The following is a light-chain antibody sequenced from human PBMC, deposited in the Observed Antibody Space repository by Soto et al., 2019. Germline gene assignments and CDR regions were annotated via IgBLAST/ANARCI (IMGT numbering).Light chain of an antibody. CDR1: SSNIGSNT. CDR3: AAWDDSLNGWV. Sequence: QPVLTQPPSASGTPGQRVTISCSGGSSNIGSNTVNWYQQLPGTAPKLLIYSDNQRPSGVPDRFSGSKSGTSASLAISGLQSEDEADYYCAAWDDSLNGWVFGGGTQLTVL. J-gene: IGLJ3*02. V-gene: IGLV1-44*01. CDR2: SDN.